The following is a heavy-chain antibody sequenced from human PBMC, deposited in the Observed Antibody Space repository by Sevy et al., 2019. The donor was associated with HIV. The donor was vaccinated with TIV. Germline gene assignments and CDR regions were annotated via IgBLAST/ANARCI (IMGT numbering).Heavy chain of an antibody. D-gene: IGHD2-21*02. CDR3: ATALTYCGGDCYQFDF. CDR2: ISAYNGNT. Sequence: ASVKVSCKASGYTFTSYGINWVRQAPGQGLEWMGWISAYNGNTNYGQKLQGRVTTTTDTSTSTAYMELRSLRSDDTAVYYCATALTYCGGDCYQFDFWGQGTLVTVSS. V-gene: IGHV1-18*04. CDR1: GYTFTSYG. J-gene: IGHJ4*02.